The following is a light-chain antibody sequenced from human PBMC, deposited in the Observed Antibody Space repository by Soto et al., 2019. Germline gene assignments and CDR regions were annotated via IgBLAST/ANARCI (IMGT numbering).Light chain of an antibody. CDR1: QSISSW. J-gene: IGKJ1*01. Sequence: DIQMTQSPSTLSASVGDRVTITCRASQSISSWLAWYQQKPGKAPKLLIYDASSLENGVTSRFSGSGTRTEFTITISSLQPDDFATHSCQQYNNYSWTFGQGTTVEV. CDR3: QQYNNYSWT. V-gene: IGKV1-5*01. CDR2: DAS.